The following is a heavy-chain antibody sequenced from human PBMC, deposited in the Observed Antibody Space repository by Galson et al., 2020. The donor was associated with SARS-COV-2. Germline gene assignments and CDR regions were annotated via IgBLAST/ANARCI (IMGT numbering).Heavy chain of an antibody. Sequence: GESLKISCKGSGYSFTSYWIGWVRQMPGKGLEWMGIIYPGDSDTRYSPSFQGQVTISADKSNSTAYLQWSSLKASDTAMYYCARLLTCGGDFLPLDYWGQGTLVTVSS. CDR1: GYSFTSYW. J-gene: IGHJ4*02. D-gene: IGHD2-21*02. V-gene: IGHV5-51*01. CDR3: ARLLTCGGDFLPLDY. CDR2: IYPGDSDT.